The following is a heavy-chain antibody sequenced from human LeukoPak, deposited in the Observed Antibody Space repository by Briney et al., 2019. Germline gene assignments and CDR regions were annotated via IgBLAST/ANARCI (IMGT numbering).Heavy chain of an antibody. J-gene: IGHJ4*02. D-gene: IGHD4-17*01. Sequence: ASVKVSCKASGYTFTSYGISWVRQAPGQGLEWMGWISAYNGNTNYAQKLQGRVTMTTDTSTSTAYMELRSLRSDDTAVYYCARDHGAEVTVTKEIDYWGQGTLVTVSS. V-gene: IGHV1-18*01. CDR2: ISAYNGNT. CDR1: GYTFTSYG. CDR3: ARDHGAEVTVTKEIDY.